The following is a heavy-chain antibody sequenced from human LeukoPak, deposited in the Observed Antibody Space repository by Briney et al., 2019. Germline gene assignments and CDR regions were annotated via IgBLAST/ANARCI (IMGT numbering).Heavy chain of an antibody. D-gene: IGHD5-24*01. J-gene: IGHJ4*02. CDR1: GFTFSSYA. V-gene: IGHV3-30-3*01. CDR3: ASNVMTTIVFGFFDY. Sequence: SGGSLRLSCAASGFTFSSYAMHWVRQAPGKGLEWVAIISYDGSSKYYADSVKGRFTISRDGSKNTLYLQINSLRAEDTAVYYCASNVMTTIVFGFFDYWGQGTLVTVPS. CDR2: ISYDGSSK.